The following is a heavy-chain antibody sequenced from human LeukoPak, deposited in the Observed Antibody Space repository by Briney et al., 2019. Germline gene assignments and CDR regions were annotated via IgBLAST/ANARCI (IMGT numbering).Heavy chain of an antibody. CDR3: ARVLDYYDGSGYSYYYYYYMDV. CDR2: IIPIFGTA. J-gene: IGHJ6*03. D-gene: IGHD3-22*01. CDR1: GGTFSSYA. Sequence: GASVKVSCKASGGTFSSYAISWVRQAPGQGLEWMGGIIPIFGTANYAQKFQGRVTITADESTSTAYMELSSLRSEDTAVYYCARVLDYYDGSGYSYYYYYYMDVWGKGTTVTVSS. V-gene: IGHV1-69*01.